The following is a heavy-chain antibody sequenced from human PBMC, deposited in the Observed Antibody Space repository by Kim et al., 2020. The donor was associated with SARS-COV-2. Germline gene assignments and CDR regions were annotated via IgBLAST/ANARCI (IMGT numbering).Heavy chain of an antibody. CDR3: ASKGYYDFWSGYPKGYGMDV. D-gene: IGHD3-3*01. CDR2: ISSSGSTI. V-gene: IGHV3-48*03. J-gene: IGHJ6*02. CDR1: GFTFSSYE. Sequence: GGSLRLSCAASGFTFSSYEMNWVRQAPGKGLEWVSYISSSGSTIYYADSVKGRFTISRDNAKNSLYLQMNSLRAEDTAVYYCASKGYYDFWSGYPKGYGMDVWGQGTTVTVSS.